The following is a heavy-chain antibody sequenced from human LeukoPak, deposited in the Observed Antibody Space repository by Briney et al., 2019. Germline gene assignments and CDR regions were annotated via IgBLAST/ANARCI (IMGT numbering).Heavy chain of an antibody. Sequence: NPSETLSLTCTVSGGSISSYYWSWIRQPPGKGLEWIGYIYYSGNTNYNPSLKSRLTISVDTSKNQFSLKLSSVTAADTAVYYCATRSTGVAATFDSWGQGALVTVSS. D-gene: IGHD2-15*01. CDR3: ATRSTGVAATFDS. V-gene: IGHV4-59*01. CDR1: GGSISSYY. CDR2: IYYSGNT. J-gene: IGHJ5*01.